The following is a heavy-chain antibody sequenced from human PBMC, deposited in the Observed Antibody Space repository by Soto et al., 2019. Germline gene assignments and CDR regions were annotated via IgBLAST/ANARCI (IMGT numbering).Heavy chain of an antibody. CDR1: GYTLTELS. J-gene: IGHJ4*02. CDR3: ATDLSRAVVAATRI. V-gene: IGHV1-24*01. D-gene: IGHD2-15*01. CDR2: FDPEDGET. Sequence: ASVKVSCKVSGYTLTELSMHWVRQAPGKGLEWMGGFDPEDGETIYAQKFQGRVTMTEDTSTDTAYMELSSLRSEDTAVYYCATDLSRAVVAATRIWGQGTLVTVSS.